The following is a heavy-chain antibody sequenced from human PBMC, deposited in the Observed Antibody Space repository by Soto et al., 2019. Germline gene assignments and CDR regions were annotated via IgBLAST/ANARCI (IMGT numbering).Heavy chain of an antibody. CDR1: GGTFSSYA. Sequence: SVKVSCKASGGTFSSYAISWVRQAPGQGLEWMGGIIPIFGTANYAQKFQGRVTITADESTSTAYMELSSLRSEDTAVYYCARGRIVVVPAALAESHSYYYGMDVWGQGTTLTVSS. CDR2: IIPIFGTA. J-gene: IGHJ6*02. CDR3: ARGRIVVVPAALAESHSYYYGMDV. D-gene: IGHD2-2*01. V-gene: IGHV1-69*13.